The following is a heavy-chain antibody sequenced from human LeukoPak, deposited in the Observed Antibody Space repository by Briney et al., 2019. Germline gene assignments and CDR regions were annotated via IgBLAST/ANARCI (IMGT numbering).Heavy chain of an antibody. J-gene: IGHJ6*02. D-gene: IGHD1-20*01. CDR1: GYRFTSYW. V-gene: IGHV5-10-1*01. CDR3: ATGMTATFAPGVDV. CDR2: IDPSDSYA. Sequence: GESLKISCKGSGYRFTSYWIAWVRQTPGKGLEWMGRIDPSDSYAKYSPPFQGHITISADKSISTAYLQWSSLQASDTAMYYCATGMTATFAPGVDVWGQGTTVTVSS.